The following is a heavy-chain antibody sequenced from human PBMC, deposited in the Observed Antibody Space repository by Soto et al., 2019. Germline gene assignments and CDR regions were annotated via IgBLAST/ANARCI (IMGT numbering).Heavy chain of an antibody. CDR3: ARDCSGGSCYDAFDI. D-gene: IGHD2-15*01. CDR2: ISSSSSYI. Sequence: EVQLVESGGGLVKPGGSLRLSCAASGFTFSSYSMNWVRQAPGKGLEWVSSISSSSSYIYYADSVKGRLTIYRDNAKNSLYLQMNSLRAEDTAVYYCARDCSGGSCYDAFDIWGQGTMVTVSS. V-gene: IGHV3-21*01. J-gene: IGHJ3*02. CDR1: GFTFSSYS.